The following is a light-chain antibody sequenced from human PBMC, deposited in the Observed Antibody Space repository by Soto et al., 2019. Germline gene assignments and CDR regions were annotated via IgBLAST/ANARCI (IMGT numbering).Light chain of an antibody. Sequence: QSVLTQPASVSGSPGQSITISCTGTSSDVGNYIFVSWYRQHPGKAPKLMIYDINNRPSGVSNRFSGSKSGNTASLTISGXQAEDEADYYCVSYTTSASYVFGTGTKVTVL. CDR3: VSYTTSASYV. V-gene: IGLV2-14*01. CDR1: SSDVGNYIF. J-gene: IGLJ1*01. CDR2: DIN.